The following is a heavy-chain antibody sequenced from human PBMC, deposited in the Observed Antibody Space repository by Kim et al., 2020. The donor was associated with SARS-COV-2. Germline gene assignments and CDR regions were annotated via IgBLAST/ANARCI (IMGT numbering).Heavy chain of an antibody. Sequence: ASVKVSCKASGYTFTGYYMHWVRQAPGQGLEWMGWINPNSGGTNYAQKFQGWVTMTRDTSISTAYMELSRLRSDDTAVYYCARDYGGPLVYFDYWGQGTLVTVSS. D-gene: IGHD3-16*01. CDR2: INPNSGGT. CDR1: GYTFTGYY. J-gene: IGHJ4*02. V-gene: IGHV1-2*04. CDR3: ARDYGGPLVYFDY.